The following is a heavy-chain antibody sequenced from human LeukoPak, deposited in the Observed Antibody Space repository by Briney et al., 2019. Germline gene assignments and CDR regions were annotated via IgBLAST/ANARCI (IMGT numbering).Heavy chain of an antibody. Sequence: SQTLSLTCAISGDSVSSNDAVWYWIRQSPSRGLEWLGRTYYRSKWYYDYAVSVTSRITINPDTSKNQFSLQLNSVTPEDTAVYYCARENTLVRGTRNPFDYWGQGTLVTVSS. CDR2: TYYRSKWYY. CDR1: GDSVSSNDAV. J-gene: IGHJ4*02. D-gene: IGHD3-10*01. V-gene: IGHV6-1*01. CDR3: ARENTLVRGTRNPFDY.